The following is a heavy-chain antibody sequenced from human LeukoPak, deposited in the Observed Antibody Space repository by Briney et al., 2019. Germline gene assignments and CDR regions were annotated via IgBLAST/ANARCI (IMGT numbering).Heavy chain of an antibody. D-gene: IGHD3-22*01. Sequence: SETLSLTCAVSGGSISSYYWSWIRQPAGKGLEWIGRIYTSGSTNYNPSLKSRVTMSVDTSKNQFSLKLSSVTAADTAVYYCARGGDYYDSSAYFQHWGQGTLVTVSS. V-gene: IGHV4-4*07. CDR2: IYTSGST. CDR3: ARGGDYYDSSAYFQH. CDR1: GGSISSYY. J-gene: IGHJ1*01.